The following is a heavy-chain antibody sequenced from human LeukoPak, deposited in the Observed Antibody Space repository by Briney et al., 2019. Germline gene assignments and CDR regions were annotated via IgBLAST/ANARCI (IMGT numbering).Heavy chain of an antibody. J-gene: IGHJ3*02. CDR1: GFMFGDYT. CDR3: AKDIRHRGGDDAFDI. D-gene: IGHD7-27*01. CDR2: ISWDSNSI. Sequence: GRSLRLSCAASGFMFGDYTMHWVRQAPGKGLEWVSGISWDSNSIGYAASVKGRFTVSRDNAKNSLYLQMNSPRPEDTALYYCAKDIRHRGGDDAFDIWGQGTMVTVSS. V-gene: IGHV3-9*01.